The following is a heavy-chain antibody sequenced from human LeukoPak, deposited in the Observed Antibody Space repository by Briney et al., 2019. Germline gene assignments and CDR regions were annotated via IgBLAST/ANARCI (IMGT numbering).Heavy chain of an antibody. D-gene: IGHD4-17*01. CDR3: ARAPDYGDSPYFDY. J-gene: IGHJ4*02. V-gene: IGHV4-59*01. Sequence: PSETLSLTCSVSGGSISSYYWSWLRQPPGQGLEGVGYIYYSGSTNYNPSLKSRVTISVDTSKNQFSLQLSSVTAADTAVYYCARAPDYGDSPYFDYWGQGTLVTVSS. CDR1: GGSISSYY. CDR2: IYYSGST.